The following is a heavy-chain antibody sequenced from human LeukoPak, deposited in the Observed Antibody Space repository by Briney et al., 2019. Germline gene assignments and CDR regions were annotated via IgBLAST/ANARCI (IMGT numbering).Heavy chain of an antibody. Sequence: SETLSLTCTVSGYSISSGYYWGWIRQPPGKGLEWIESIYHSGSTYYNPSLKSRVTISVDTSKNQFSLKLSSVTAADTAVYYCARASYSYDINGWVPFDYWGQGTLVTVSS. CDR2: IYHSGST. CDR3: ARASYSYDINGWVPFDY. CDR1: GYSISSGYY. J-gene: IGHJ4*02. V-gene: IGHV4-38-2*02. D-gene: IGHD3-22*01.